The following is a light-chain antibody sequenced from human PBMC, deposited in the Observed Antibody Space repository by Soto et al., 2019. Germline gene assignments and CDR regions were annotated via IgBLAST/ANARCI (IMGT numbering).Light chain of an antibody. V-gene: IGKV3-20*01. J-gene: IGKJ1*01. CDR2: DVS. Sequence: ESVLTQSPGTLSLSPGERATLSCRSSHSVSSNYLAWYQQKPGQAPRLLIYDVSSRATGIQDRFSGSWSGTDFTLNISRLDPVAFAVSYCQQYGISPTFGQGTKVEIK. CDR3: QQYGISPT. CDR1: HSVSSNY.